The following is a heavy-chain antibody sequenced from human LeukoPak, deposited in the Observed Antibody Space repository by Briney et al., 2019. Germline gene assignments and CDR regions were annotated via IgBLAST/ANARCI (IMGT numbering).Heavy chain of an antibody. CDR1: GGSISSYY. J-gene: IGHJ4*02. V-gene: IGHV4-59*08. Sequence: PSETLSLTCTVSGGSISSYYWSWIRQPPGKGLEWIGYIYYSGSTNYNPSLKSRVSISVDTSKNQFSLKLSSVTAADTAVYYCARPQAGRDATGPTAYYFDYWGQGTLVTVSS. D-gene: IGHD5-24*01. CDR3: ARPQAGRDATGPTAYYFDY. CDR2: IYYSGST.